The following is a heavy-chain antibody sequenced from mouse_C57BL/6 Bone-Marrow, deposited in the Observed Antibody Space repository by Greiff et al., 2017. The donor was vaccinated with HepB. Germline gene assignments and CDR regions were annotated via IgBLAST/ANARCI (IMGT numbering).Heavy chain of an antibody. Sequence: QVQLKQSGAELAKPGASVKLSCKASGYTFTSYWMHWVKQRPGQGLEWIGYINPSSGYTKYNQKFKDKATLTADKSSSTAYMQLSSLTYEDSAVYYCALYGNYVSYAMDYWGQGTSVTVPS. D-gene: IGHD2-1*01. CDR2: INPSSGYT. CDR1: GYTFTSYW. V-gene: IGHV1-7*01. J-gene: IGHJ4*01. CDR3: ALYGNYVSYAMDY.